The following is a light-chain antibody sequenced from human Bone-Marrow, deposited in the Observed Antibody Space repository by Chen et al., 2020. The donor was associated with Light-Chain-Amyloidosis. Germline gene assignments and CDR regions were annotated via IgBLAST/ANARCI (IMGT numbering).Light chain of an antibody. J-gene: IGKJ4*01. CDR3: MQALQTPLT. CDR1: QSLLLSNGHTY. Sequence: DIVLTQSPLALPVTPVEPASISCRSSQSLLLSNGHTYLDWYLQKPGQSPQVLIYLGSERASGVPDRFSGSGSGTDFTLKISRVEAEDVGVYYCMQALQTPLTFGGGTKVEIK. CDR2: LGS. V-gene: IGKV2-28*01.